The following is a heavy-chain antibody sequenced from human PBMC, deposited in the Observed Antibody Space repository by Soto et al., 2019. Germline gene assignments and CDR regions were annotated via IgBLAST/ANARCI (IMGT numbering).Heavy chain of an antibody. CDR3: AKTPYDFWSSGQYLFDH. D-gene: IGHD3-3*01. CDR2: ISGSGGTT. V-gene: IGHV3-23*01. CDR1: GFTFGSHA. J-gene: IGHJ4*02. Sequence: GGSLRLSCTVCGFTFGSHAMSWVRQAPGKXLECVSGISGSGGTTFYADSVKGRFTISRDNSKKTLYLQMNSLRAEDTAVYYCAKTPYDFWSSGQYLFDHWGQGTLVTVSS.